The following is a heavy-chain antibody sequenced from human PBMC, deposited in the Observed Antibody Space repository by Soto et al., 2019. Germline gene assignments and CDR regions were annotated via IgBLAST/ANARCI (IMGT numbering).Heavy chain of an antibody. V-gene: IGHV1-69*01. J-gene: IGHJ6*02. Sequence: XPVKVSCNASGGPFITTAIVVVRQPPGHGLEWMGAIIPISGTTYYTQNFQGRVTITADEPTSTAFMELSSLKCEDTAMFYCARGYCSGGNCYSGMDVWGQGTMVTVSS. D-gene: IGHD2-15*01. CDR2: IIPISGTT. CDR3: ARGYCSGGNCYSGMDV. CDR1: GGPFITTA.